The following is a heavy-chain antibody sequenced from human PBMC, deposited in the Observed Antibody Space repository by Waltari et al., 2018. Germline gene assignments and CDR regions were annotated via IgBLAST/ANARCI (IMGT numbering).Heavy chain of an antibody. Sequence: EVQLVESGGGVVQPGGSLRLSCAASGFTLSSYWMRWLRQAPGKGLEGVANIKQDGSEKYYVDSVKGRFTISRDNAKNSLYLQMNSLRAEDTAVYYGARDSSSWYGGAELDYWGQGTLVTVSS. CDR1: GFTLSSYW. V-gene: IGHV3-7*01. J-gene: IGHJ4*02. CDR2: IKQDGSEK. D-gene: IGHD6-13*01. CDR3: ARDSSSWYGGAELDY.